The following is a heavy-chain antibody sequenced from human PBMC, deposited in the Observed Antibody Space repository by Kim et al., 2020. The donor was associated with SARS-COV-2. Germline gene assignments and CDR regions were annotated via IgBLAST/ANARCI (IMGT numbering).Heavy chain of an antibody. CDR1: GFSVRNTY. CDR3: ARAAYYDSSGHYF. CDR2: IFSDGRT. Sequence: GGSLRLSCAPSGFSVRNTYLSRVRQAPGKGLEWVSLIFSDGRTFYADSVKGRLTVSKDTSKDTLYLQMNSLGAEDTAVYFCARAAYYDSSGHYF. J-gene: IGHJ2*01. D-gene: IGHD3-22*01. V-gene: IGHV3-66*01.